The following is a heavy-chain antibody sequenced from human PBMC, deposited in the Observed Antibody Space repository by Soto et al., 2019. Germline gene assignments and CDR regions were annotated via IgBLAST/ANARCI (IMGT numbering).Heavy chain of an antibody. Sequence: GGSLRLSCLVSVLTFSDYGFHWFRQAPGKGLDWVAAISYDGSFVYYADSVRGRFTISRDNSRNTLDLQMNTLRHEDTAVYYCAKERGRNRNFAMDVWGQGTSVTVSS. D-gene: IGHD1-1*01. J-gene: IGHJ6*02. CDR2: ISYDGSFV. CDR1: VLTFSDYG. CDR3: AKERGRNRNFAMDV. V-gene: IGHV3-30*18.